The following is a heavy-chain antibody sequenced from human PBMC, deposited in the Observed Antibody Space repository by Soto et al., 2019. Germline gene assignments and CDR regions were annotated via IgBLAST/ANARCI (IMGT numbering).Heavy chain of an antibody. V-gene: IGHV4-61*08. D-gene: IGHD2-2*02. CDR1: GVSDNSGDYY. CDR2: FYYSGIT. CDR3: ARVTVAVPATTPCFDY. Sequence: SETLSLTCTVSGVSDNSGDYYWSWIRQPPGKGLEWIGYFYYSGITKYNPSLKSRVTISADTSKNQFSLKLRSVTAADAAVYYCARVTVAVPATTPCFDYWGQGTPVTVSS. J-gene: IGHJ4*02.